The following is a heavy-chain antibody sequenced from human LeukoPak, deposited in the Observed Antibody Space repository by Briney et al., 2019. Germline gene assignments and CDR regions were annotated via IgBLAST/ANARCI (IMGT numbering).Heavy chain of an antibody. CDR2: MNPYTGDR. CDR3: ARTTSLTASGYDC. Sequence: RASVKVSRKTSGYSLTTYHINWVRQASGQGLEWLGWMNPYTGDRGYAQRFQGRLSITSDTSISTAYMELGSLKSDDTAVYFCARTTSLTASGYDCWGQGTLVTASS. V-gene: IGHV1-8*03. J-gene: IGHJ4*02. D-gene: IGHD2-21*02. CDR1: GYSLTTYH.